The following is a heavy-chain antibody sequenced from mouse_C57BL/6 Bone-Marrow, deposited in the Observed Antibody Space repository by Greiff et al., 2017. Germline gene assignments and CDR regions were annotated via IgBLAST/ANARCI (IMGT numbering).Heavy chain of an antibody. D-gene: IGHD4-1*01. CDR1: GFTFSDYY. V-gene: IGHV5-12*01. Sequence: EVQGVESGGGLVQPGGSLKLSCAASGFTFSDYYMYWVRQTPEKRLEWVAYISNGGGSTYYPDTVKGRFTISRDNAKNTLYLQRSRLKSEDTAMYYCARQGNWAWFAYWGQGTLVTVSA. CDR2: ISNGGGST. J-gene: IGHJ3*01. CDR3: ARQGNWAWFAY.